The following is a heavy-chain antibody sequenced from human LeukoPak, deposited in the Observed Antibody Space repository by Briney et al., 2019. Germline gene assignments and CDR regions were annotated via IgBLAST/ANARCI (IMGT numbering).Heavy chain of an antibody. J-gene: IGHJ6*02. CDR1: GYTFTSYD. V-gene: IGHV1-8*01. Sequence: ASVKVSCKASGYTFTSYDINWVRQAAGQGLEWMGWMNPNSGNTGYAQKPQGRVTMTRNTSISTAYMELSSLRSEDTAVYYCARSPSYCTNGVCGMDVWGQGTTVTVSS. D-gene: IGHD2-8*01. CDR2: MNPNSGNT. CDR3: ARSPSYCTNGVCGMDV.